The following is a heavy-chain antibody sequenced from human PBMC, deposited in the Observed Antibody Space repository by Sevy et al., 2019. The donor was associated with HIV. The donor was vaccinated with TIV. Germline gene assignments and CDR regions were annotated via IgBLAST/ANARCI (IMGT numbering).Heavy chain of an antibody. J-gene: IGHJ5*02. CDR2: IYHSGST. Sequence: SETLSLTCAVSGGSISSGGYSWSWIRQPPGKGLEWIGYIYHSGSTYYNPSLKSRVTISVDRSKNQFSLKLSSVTVADTAVYYCARVVLLSEWGGWFDPWGQGTLVTVSS. D-gene: IGHD1-26*01. CDR3: ARVVLLSEWGGWFDP. CDR1: GGSISSGGYS. V-gene: IGHV4-30-2*01.